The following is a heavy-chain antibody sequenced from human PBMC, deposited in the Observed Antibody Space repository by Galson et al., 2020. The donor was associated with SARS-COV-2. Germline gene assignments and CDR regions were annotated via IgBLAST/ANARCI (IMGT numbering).Heavy chain of an antibody. J-gene: IGHJ2*01. CDR1: GDSINFINW. CDR3: ARAVGGLTVILRYFDL. Sequence: SETLSLTCAVSGDSINFINWWSWVRQSPGKGLEWIGEIHQSGNTNYNPSLKSRVTISLDKSKNQFSLKLSSVTAADTAIYYCARAVGGLTVILRYFDLWGRGTPVTVSS. CDR2: IHQSGNT. V-gene: IGHV4-4*02. D-gene: IGHD3-16*02.